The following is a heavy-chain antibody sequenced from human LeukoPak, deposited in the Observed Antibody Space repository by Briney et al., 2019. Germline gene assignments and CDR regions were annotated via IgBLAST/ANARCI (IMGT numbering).Heavy chain of an antibody. CDR3: ARVVVVPTAIYYYYYGMDV. Sequence: SETLSLTCAVYGGSFSGHDWSWIRQPPGMRLEWIGEIKHSGSTTYTPSLKSRVTISVDTSKEQFSLKLTSVTAADTAVYYCARVVVVPTAIYYYYYGMDVWGRGTPVTVSS. V-gene: IGHV4-34*01. D-gene: IGHD2-2*01. CDR1: GGSFSGHD. CDR2: IKHSGST. J-gene: IGHJ6*02.